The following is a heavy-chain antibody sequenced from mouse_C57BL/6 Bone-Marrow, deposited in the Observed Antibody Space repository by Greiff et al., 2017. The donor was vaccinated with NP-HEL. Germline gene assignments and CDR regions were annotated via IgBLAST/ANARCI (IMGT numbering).Heavy chain of an antibody. J-gene: IGHJ4*01. CDR2: IYPGGGYT. D-gene: IGHD2-1*01. CDR1: GYTFTNYW. CDR3: ASYYGNYDAMDY. V-gene: IGHV1-63*01. Sequence: QVHVKQSGAELVRPGTSVKMSCKASGYTFTNYWIGWAKQRPGHGLEWIGDIYPGGGYTNYNEKFKGKATLTADKSSSTAYMQFSSLTSEDSAIYYCASYYGNYDAMDYWGQGTSVTVSS.